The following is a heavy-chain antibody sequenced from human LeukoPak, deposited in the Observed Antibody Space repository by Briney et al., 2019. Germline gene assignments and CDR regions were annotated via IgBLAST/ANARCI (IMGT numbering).Heavy chain of an antibody. V-gene: IGHV3-53*01. Sequence: GGSLRLSCAASWFTISSNYKSWVRQAPGKGLEWVSVIYSGGSTYYADSVKGRFTISRDNSKNTLYLQMNSLRAEDTAVYYCAREGGRSSIDYWGQGTLVTVSS. D-gene: IGHD2-15*01. J-gene: IGHJ4*02. CDR1: WFTISSNY. CDR2: IYSGGST. CDR3: AREGGRSSIDY.